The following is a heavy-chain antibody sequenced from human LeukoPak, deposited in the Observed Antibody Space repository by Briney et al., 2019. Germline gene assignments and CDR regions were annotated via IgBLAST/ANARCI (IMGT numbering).Heavy chain of an antibody. Sequence: ASETLSLTCTVSGGSISSYYWSWIRQPPGKGLEWIGYIYYSGSTNYNPSLKSRVTISVDTSKNQFPLKLSSVTAADTAVYYCARHLVPAPDWYFDLWGRGTLVTVSS. CDR3: ARHLVPAPDWYFDL. V-gene: IGHV4-59*08. CDR1: GGSISSYY. CDR2: IYYSGST. J-gene: IGHJ2*01. D-gene: IGHD2-2*01.